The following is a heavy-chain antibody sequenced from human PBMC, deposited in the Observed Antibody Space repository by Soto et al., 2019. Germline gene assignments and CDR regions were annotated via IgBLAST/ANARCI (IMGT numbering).Heavy chain of an antibody. J-gene: IGHJ6*02. CDR2: INPNSGGT. V-gene: IGHV1-2*02. CDR3: ARVRWSPSGYYGMDV. Sequence: QVQLVQSGAEVKKPGASVKVSCKASGYTFTGYYMHWVRQAPGQGLEWMGWINPNSGGTNYAQKFQGRVTMTRDTSISTAYMELSRLRSDDTAVYYCARVRWSPSGYYGMDVWGQGTTVTVSS. CDR1: GYTFTGYY. D-gene: IGHD1-26*01.